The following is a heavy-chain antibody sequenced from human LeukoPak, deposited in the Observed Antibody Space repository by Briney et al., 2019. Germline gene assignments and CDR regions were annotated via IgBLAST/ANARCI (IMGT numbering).Heavy chain of an antibody. V-gene: IGHV3-30-3*02. Sequence: PGGSLRLSCAASGFTFSSYGMYWVRQAPGKGLEWVALISYDGSNKYYADSVKGRFTISRDNSRNTLYLQMNSLRAEDTAVYYCAKEVRESAWFYFDHWGQGTLATVSS. CDR3: AKEVRESAWFYFDH. D-gene: IGHD3-10*01. CDR2: ISYDGSNK. CDR1: GFTFSSYG. J-gene: IGHJ4*02.